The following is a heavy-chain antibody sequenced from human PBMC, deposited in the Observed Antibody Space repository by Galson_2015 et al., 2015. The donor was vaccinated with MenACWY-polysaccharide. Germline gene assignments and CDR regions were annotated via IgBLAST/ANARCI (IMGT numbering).Heavy chain of an antibody. J-gene: IGHJ4*02. D-gene: IGHD2-2*01. CDR1: GFTFSDSS. CDR2: ITSKANNYAS. V-gene: IGHV3-73*01. Sequence: SLRLSCEASGFTFSDSSMHWVRQASGQGLEWVGRITSKANNYASAYGASVKGRFTISRDDSKNKAYLKMNSLKTEDVSVYYCIYICMSGFYASDYWGQGTLATVSS. CDR3: IYICMSGFYASDY.